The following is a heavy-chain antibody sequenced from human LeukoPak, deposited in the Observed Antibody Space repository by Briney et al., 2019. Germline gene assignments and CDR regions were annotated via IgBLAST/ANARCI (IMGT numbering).Heavy chain of an antibody. CDR2: IYSGGST. CDR3: ARVTAPTQYDYVWGSYRQHVFDY. V-gene: IGHV3-66*01. J-gene: IGHJ4*02. Sequence: PGGSLRLSCAASGFTVSSNYMSWVRQAPGKGLEWVSVIYSGGSTHYADSVKGRFTISRDNSKNTMYLQMNSLRAEDTAVYYCARVTAPTQYDYVWGSYRQHVFDYWGQGTLVTVSS. D-gene: IGHD3-16*02. CDR1: GFTVSSNY.